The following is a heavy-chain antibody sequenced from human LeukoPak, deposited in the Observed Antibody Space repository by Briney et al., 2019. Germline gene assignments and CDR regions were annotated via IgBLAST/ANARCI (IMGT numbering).Heavy chain of an antibody. CDR3: ARVPLTPPIRLLEWLFTNYFDY. CDR1: GFTFSSYS. V-gene: IGHV3-21*01. Sequence: GGSLRLSCAASGFTFSSYSMNWVRQAPGKGLEWVSSISSSSSYIYYADSVKGRFTISRDNAKNSLYLQMNSLRAEDTAVYYCARVPLTPPIRLLEWLFTNYFDYWGQGTLVTVSS. CDR2: ISSSSSYI. D-gene: IGHD3-3*01. J-gene: IGHJ4*02.